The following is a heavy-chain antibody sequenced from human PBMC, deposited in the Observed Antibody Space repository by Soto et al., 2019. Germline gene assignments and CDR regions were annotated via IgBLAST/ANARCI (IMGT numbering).Heavy chain of an antibody. J-gene: IGHJ6*02. CDR3: MKAHESGDFLGMSV. V-gene: IGHV4-61*01. Sequence: SETLSLIYIVSCGSVSTGMKDWGWVRQPPGKALVFIGYMYKTGETLLNSSLKSRVTLSMETSKNQFSLTLSSVTAADTAVYFCMKAHESGDFLGMSVWGPGTTVTVSS. CDR2: MYKTGET. CDR1: CGSVSTGMKD. D-gene: IGHD3-10*01.